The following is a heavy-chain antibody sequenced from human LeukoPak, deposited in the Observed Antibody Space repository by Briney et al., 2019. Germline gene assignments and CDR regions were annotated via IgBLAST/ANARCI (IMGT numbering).Heavy chain of an antibody. CDR2: IYSDGNT. CDR3: AGDTHSSSWYDH. CDR1: GFTVSSIY. Sequence: GGSLRLSCAVSGFTVSSIYMTWVRQAPGKGLEWVPSIYSDGNTYYADSVKGRFTLPRDSSRNTLYLQMNDLRVEDTAVYYCAGDTHSSSWYDHWGQGTLVTVSS. V-gene: IGHV3-53*01. J-gene: IGHJ5*02. D-gene: IGHD6-19*01.